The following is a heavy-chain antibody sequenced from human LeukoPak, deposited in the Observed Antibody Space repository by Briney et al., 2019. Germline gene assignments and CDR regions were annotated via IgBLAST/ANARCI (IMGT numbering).Heavy chain of an antibody. D-gene: IGHD3-10*01. Sequence: GGSLRLSCAASGFTFSSYSMNWVRQAPGKGLEWVSSISSSSSYIYYADSVKGRSTISRDNAKNSLYLQMNSLRAEDTAVYYCARRGFGELPVDYWGQGTLVTVSS. CDR3: ARRGFGELPVDY. V-gene: IGHV3-21*01. CDR2: ISSSSSYI. J-gene: IGHJ4*02. CDR1: GFTFSSYS.